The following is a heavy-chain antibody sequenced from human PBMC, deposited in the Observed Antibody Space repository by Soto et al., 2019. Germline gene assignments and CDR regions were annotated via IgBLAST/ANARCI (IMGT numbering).Heavy chain of an antibody. CDR3: AKGFIVVVTAIRPDDNFDV. J-gene: IGHJ3*01. CDR2: ISGSGGTI. Sequence: GGSLRLFCAASGFTFNTYAMNWVRQAPGKGLEWVASISGSGGTINYADSVKGRFTTSRDTSKNTLYLQMNSLSAEDTAVYYCAKGFIVVVTAIRPDDNFDVWGQGTMVTVSS. CDR1: GFTFNTYA. D-gene: IGHD2-21*02. V-gene: IGHV3-23*01.